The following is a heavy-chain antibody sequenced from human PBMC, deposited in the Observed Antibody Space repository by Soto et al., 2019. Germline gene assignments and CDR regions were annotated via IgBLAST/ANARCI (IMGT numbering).Heavy chain of an antibody. CDR1: GGSFSGYY. Sequence: SETLSLTCTVYGGSFSGYYWSWIRQPPGKGLEWIGEINHSGGTNYNPSLKSRVTISVDTSKNQFSLKLSSVTAADTAVYYCARDRERRPVLYSGYDSPFDYWGQGTLVTVSS. J-gene: IGHJ4*02. CDR3: ARDRERRPVLYSGYDSPFDY. CDR2: INHSGGT. V-gene: IGHV4-34*01. D-gene: IGHD5-12*01.